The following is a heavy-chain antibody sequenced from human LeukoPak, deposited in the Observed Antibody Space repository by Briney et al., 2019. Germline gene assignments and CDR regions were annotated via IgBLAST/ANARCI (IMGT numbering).Heavy chain of an antibody. V-gene: IGHV3-23*01. D-gene: IGHD5-18*01. J-gene: IGHJ4*02. CDR3: AKHGGDIAMSNFDY. CDR2: ISGSGDST. Sequence: PGGSLRLSCAASGFTFSSYAMSWVRQAPGRGLEWVSGISGSGDSTYYADSVKGRFTISRDNSKNTLYLQMNSLRAEDTAVYYCAKHGGDIAMSNFDYWGQGTLVTAPS. CDR1: GFTFSSYA.